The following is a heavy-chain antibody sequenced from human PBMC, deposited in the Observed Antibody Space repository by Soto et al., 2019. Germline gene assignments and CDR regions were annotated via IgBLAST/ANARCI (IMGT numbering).Heavy chain of an antibody. CDR3: ASLTAAATFDY. CDR2: INSDGSST. CDR1: GFTFSSYW. J-gene: IGHJ4*02. Sequence: EVQLVESGGGLVQPGGSLRLSCAASGFTFSSYWMHWVRQAPGKGLVWVSRINSDGSSTSYADSVKGRFTISRDNAKNTLYLQMNGLRAEDTAVYYCASLTAAATFDYWGQGTLVTVSS. D-gene: IGHD6-25*01. V-gene: IGHV3-74*01.